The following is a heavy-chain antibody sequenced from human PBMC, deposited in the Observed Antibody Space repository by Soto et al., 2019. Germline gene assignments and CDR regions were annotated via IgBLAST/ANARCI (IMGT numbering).Heavy chain of an antibody. V-gene: IGHV4-30-4*01. CDR2: LYFNGGT. D-gene: IGHD6-13*01. Sequence: QVQLQESGPGLVKPSQTLSLTCNVSGGPINSPDYYWTWIRQSPGKGLEWIGYLYFNGGTQYNQSLRTPISMSLDTSKKHFSLKMRSVTGADTAVSYCARGISKYSSWYEPHTWFDAWGQGALVTVSS. CDR1: GGPINSPDYY. J-gene: IGHJ5*02. CDR3: ARGISKYSSWYEPHTWFDA.